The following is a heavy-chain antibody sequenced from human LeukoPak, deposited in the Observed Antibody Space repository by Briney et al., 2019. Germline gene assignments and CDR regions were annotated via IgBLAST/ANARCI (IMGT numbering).Heavy chain of an antibody. CDR3: AKYGDGSSWYESLTDYYYYMDV. Sequence: GGSLRLSCAASGFTFSSYAMSWVRQAPGKGLEWVSAISGSGGSTYYADSVKGWFTISRDNSKNTLYLQMNSLRAEDTAVYYCAKYGDGSSWYESLTDYYYYMDVWGKGTTVTVSS. CDR1: GFTFSSYA. CDR2: ISGSGGST. V-gene: IGHV3-23*01. D-gene: IGHD6-13*01. J-gene: IGHJ6*03.